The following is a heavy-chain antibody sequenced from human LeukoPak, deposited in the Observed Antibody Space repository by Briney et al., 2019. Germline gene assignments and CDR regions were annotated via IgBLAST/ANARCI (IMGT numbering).Heavy chain of an antibody. Sequence: SVKVSCKASGGTLSRYPISWVRQAPGQGLEWMGGIIPFFGIVDYAQKFQARVTITADESTSTAYMELSSLRSEDTAVYYCAKGLEITVIRGVRGYYDYAMDVWGKGTTVTVSS. CDR1: GGTLSRYP. CDR2: IIPFFGIV. D-gene: IGHD3-10*01. J-gene: IGHJ6*04. CDR3: AKGLEITVIRGVRGYYDYAMDV. V-gene: IGHV1-69*01.